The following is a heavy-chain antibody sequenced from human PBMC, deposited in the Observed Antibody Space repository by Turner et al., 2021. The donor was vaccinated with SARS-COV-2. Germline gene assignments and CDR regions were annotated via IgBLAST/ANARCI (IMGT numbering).Heavy chain of an antibody. CDR3: AKPLLHDYYFYNMDV. J-gene: IGHJ6*03. Sequence: EAQLLESGGGLLQPGGSLRISCAASGFTFSSYAMCWVRQGPGKGLEWVSGSSGSGTSTYYADSVKGRFTISRDNSKNTLYLQMNSLRAEDTAVYYCAKPLLHDYYFYNMDVWGKGTTVTVSS. CDR2: SSGSGTST. V-gene: IGHV3-23*01. CDR1: GFTFSSYA. D-gene: IGHD2-15*01.